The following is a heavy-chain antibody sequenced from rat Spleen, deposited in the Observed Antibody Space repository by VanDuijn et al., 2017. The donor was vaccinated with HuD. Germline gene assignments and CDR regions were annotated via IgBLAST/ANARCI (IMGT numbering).Heavy chain of an antibody. D-gene: IGHD1-11*01. Sequence: EVKLVESGGGLVQPGRSLKLSCAASGFNFNDYWMGWVRQAPGKGLEWIGEINNDSSTINYTPALKDKFTISRDNAQNTLYLQMTKLGSEDTAVYYCASRGEGEDNWFAYWGQGTLVTVSS. CDR2: INNDSSTI. J-gene: IGHJ3*01. V-gene: IGHV4-2*01. CDR1: GFNFNDYW. CDR3: ASRGEGEDNWFAY.